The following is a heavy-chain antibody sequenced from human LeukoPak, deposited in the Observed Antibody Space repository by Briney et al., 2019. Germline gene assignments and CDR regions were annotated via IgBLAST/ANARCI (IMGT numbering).Heavy chain of an antibody. J-gene: IGHJ4*02. CDR3: TTRYNWNNGVTFDY. V-gene: IGHV3-15*01. Sequence: NPGGSLRLSCAASGFTFSNAWMSWVRQAPGKGLEWVGRIKSKTDGGTTDYAAPVKGRFTISRDDSKTTLYLQMNSLKTEDTAVYYCTTRYNWNNGVTFDYWGQGTLVTVSS. CDR2: IKSKTDGGTT. CDR1: GFTFSNAW. D-gene: IGHD1/OR15-1a*01.